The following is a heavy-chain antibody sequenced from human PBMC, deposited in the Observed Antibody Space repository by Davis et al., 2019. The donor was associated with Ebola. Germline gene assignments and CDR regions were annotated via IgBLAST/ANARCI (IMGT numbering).Heavy chain of an antibody. V-gene: IGHV4-59*01. D-gene: IGHD6-19*01. J-gene: IGHJ5*02. Sequence: GSLRLSCTVSGGSISSYYWSWIRQPPGKGLEWIGYIYYSGSTNYNPSLKSRVTISVDTSKNQFSLKLSSVTAADTAVYYCARGGAVAGPWGQGTLVTVSS. CDR1: GGSISSYY. CDR2: IYYSGST. CDR3: ARGGAVAGP.